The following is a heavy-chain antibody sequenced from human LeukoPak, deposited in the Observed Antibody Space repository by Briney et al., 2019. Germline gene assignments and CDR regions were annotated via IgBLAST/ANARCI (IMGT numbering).Heavy chain of an antibody. CDR2: INAGNGNT. CDR1: GYTFTSYA. Sequence: ASVKVSCKASGYTFTSYAMHWVRQAPGQRLEWMGWINAGNGNTKYSQEFQGRVTITRDTSASTAYMELSSLRSEDMAVYYCARHNRLLWFGELLYTNNYYFDYWGQGTLVTVSS. D-gene: IGHD3-10*01. CDR3: ARHNRLLWFGELLYTNNYYFDY. V-gene: IGHV1-3*03. J-gene: IGHJ4*02.